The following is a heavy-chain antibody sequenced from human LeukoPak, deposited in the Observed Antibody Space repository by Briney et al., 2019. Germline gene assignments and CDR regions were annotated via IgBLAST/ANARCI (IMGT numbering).Heavy chain of an antibody. Sequence: ASETLSLTCSVSGGSISSYYWTWIRQPPGKGREGIGHIYYTGTTSYNPSLKRRVSISADTPNKNFSLRLTAVSAADTAVYYCARDNAMIPGALVYWGRGAQVTVSS. J-gene: IGHJ4*02. V-gene: IGHV4-59*01. CDR1: GGSISSYY. CDR2: IYYTGTT. CDR3: ARDNAMIPGALVY. D-gene: IGHD2-2*01.